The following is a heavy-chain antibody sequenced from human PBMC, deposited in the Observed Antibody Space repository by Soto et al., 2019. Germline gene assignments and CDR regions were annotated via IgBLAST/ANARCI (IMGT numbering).Heavy chain of an antibody. V-gene: IGHV3-23*01. Sequence: PGGSLRLSCAASGFSFSSYAMSWVRQAPGKGLEWVSAISGFGTNTYYADTVKGRLAICRENTKNTVSLQVRRLRADDKGTNYCVNDLSCFVVEEAAALFDYWGQGALGTLSA. CDR2: ISGFGTNT. J-gene: IGHJ4*02. D-gene: IGHD2-2*01. CDR3: VNDLSCFVVEEAAALFDY. CDR1: GFSFSSYA.